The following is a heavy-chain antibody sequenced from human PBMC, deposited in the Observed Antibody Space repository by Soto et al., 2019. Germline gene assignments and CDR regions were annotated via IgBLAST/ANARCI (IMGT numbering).Heavy chain of an antibody. J-gene: IGHJ4*02. CDR3: ARVPEAGRPLFDY. D-gene: IGHD6-6*01. CDR2: ISGSGGST. Sequence: SLRLSCAASGFTFSSYAMSWVRQAPGKGLEWVSAISGSGGSTYYADSVKGRFTISRDNSKNTLYLQMNSLRAEDTAVYYCARVPEAGRPLFDYWGQGALVTVSS. CDR1: GFTFSSYA. V-gene: IGHV3-23*01.